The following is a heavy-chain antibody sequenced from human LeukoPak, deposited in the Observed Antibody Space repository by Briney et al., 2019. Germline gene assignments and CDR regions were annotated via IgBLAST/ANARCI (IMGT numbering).Heavy chain of an antibody. J-gene: IGHJ4*02. CDR1: GFTSDDYG. V-gene: IGHV3-20*04. CDR3: ARPRPHDYYFDL. Sequence: RGSLRLSCAASGFTSDDYGMSWVRQAPGKGLEWVSGINWSGVNTGYADSVKGRFTISRDNAKSSLYLQMNNLRVEDTALYYCARPRPHDYYFDLWGQGTLVTVSS. D-gene: IGHD1-1*01. CDR2: INWSGVNT.